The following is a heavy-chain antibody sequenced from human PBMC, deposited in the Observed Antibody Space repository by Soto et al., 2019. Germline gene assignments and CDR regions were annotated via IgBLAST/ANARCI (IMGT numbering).Heavy chain of an antibody. V-gene: IGHV1-69*13. J-gene: IGHJ6*02. CDR3: ASQADSSSWYRNYYSGMDV. D-gene: IGHD6-13*01. CDR1: GGTVCIYV. CDR2: IIPIFGTA. Sequence: SVKVSCTSSGGTVCIYVIGWVRQAPGQGLEWMGGIIPIFGTANYAQKFQGRVTITADESTSTAYMELSSLRSEDTAVYYCASQADSSSWYRNYYSGMDVWGQGTTVTVSS.